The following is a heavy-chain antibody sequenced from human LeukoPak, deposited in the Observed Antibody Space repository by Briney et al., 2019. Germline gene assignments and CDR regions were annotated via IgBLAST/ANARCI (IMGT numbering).Heavy chain of an antibody. V-gene: IGHV4-38-2*01. CDR2: IYHSGST. CDR3: ARRAKLEGCDY. J-gene: IGHJ4*02. D-gene: IGHD1-1*01. CDR1: GYSISSGYY. Sequence: SETLSLTCAVSGYSISSGYYWGWIRQPPGKGLEWIGSIYHSGSTYYNPSLKSRVTISVDTSENQFSLKLSSVTAADTAVYYCARRAKLEGCDYWGQGTLVTVSS.